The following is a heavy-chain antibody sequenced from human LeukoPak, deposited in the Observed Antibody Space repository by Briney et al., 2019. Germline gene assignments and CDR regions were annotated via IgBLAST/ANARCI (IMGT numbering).Heavy chain of an antibody. CDR2: IYHSGST. Sequence: SGTLSLTCAVSGGSISSSNWWSWVRQPPGKGLEWIEEIYHSGSTNYNPSLKSRVTISVDKSKNQFSLKLRSVTAADTAVYYCAKHHTTVGTAVAGNEDWFDPWGQGTLVTVSS. J-gene: IGHJ5*02. V-gene: IGHV4-4*02. CDR3: AKHHTTVGTAVAGNEDWFDP. CDR1: GGSISSSNW. D-gene: IGHD6-19*01.